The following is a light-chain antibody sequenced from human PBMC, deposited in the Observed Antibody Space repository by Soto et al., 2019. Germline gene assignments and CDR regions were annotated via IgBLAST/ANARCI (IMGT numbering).Light chain of an antibody. V-gene: IGKV1-27*01. Sequence: DIQMTQSPSTLSASVGDRFASTCRAIQCIDNHLAWYQQKPGKAPKLLIYAASTLQSGVPSRFTGSGSGTDFTLTISSLQPEDAAIYYCQKCKVAPFNFGGGTKVDIK. CDR3: QKCKVAPFN. CDR1: QCIDNH. CDR2: AAS. J-gene: IGKJ4*01.